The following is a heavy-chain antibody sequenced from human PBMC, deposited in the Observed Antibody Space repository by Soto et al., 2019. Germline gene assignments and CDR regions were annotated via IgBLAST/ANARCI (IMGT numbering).Heavy chain of an antibody. CDR1: GGSISSSSYY. Sequence: SETLSLTCTVSGGSISSSSYYWGWIRQPPGKGLEWIGSIYYSGSTYYNPSLKSRVTISVDTSKNQFSLKLSSVTAADTAVYYCARYSSSWYFDYWGQGTLVTVSS. D-gene: IGHD6-13*01. CDR3: ARYSSSWYFDY. CDR2: IYYSGST. V-gene: IGHV4-39*01. J-gene: IGHJ4*02.